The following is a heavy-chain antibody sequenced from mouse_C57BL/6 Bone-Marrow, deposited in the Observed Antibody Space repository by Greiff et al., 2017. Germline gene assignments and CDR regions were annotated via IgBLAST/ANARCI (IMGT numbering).Heavy chain of an antibody. J-gene: IGHJ2*01. D-gene: IGHD1-1*01. Sequence: QVQLQQPGTELVKPGASVKLSCKASGYTFTSYWMHWVKQRPGQGLEWIGNINPSNGGTNYNEKFKSKATLTVDKSSSTAYMQLGSLTSEDSAVYYCARGDYGSGQYYFDYWGQGTTLTVSS. CDR3: ARGDYGSGQYYFDY. V-gene: IGHV1-53*01. CDR1: GYTFTSYW. CDR2: INPSNGGT.